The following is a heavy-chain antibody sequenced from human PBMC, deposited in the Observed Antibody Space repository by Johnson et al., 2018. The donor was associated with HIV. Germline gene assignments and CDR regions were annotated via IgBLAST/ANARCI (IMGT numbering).Heavy chain of an antibody. CDR3: AKDKSNAFDI. CDR1: GFTFDDYA. J-gene: IGHJ3*02. V-gene: IGHV3-9*01. Sequence: VQLVESGGGVVQPGRSLRLSCAASGFTFDDYAMHWVRQAPGKGLEWVSGISWNSGSIGYADSVKGRFTISRDNSKNTLYLQMNSLRAEDTAVYYCAKDKSNAFDIWGQGTMVTVSS. CDR2: ISWNSGSI.